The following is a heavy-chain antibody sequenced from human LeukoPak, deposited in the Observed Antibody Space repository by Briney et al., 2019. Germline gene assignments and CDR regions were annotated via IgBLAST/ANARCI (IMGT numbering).Heavy chain of an antibody. J-gene: IGHJ4*02. V-gene: IGHV3-33*01. D-gene: IGHD4-17*01. CDR3: ARVCRERVGDYYFDY. CDR2: MWSGGNNK. CDR1: GFTFSSHG. Sequence: GGSLRLSCAASGFTFSSHGMHWVRQAPGKGLEWVAFMWSGGNNKYYADSVKGRFTISRDISKNTVYLQMNSLRAEDTAVYYCARVCRERVGDYYFDYWGQGTLVTVSS.